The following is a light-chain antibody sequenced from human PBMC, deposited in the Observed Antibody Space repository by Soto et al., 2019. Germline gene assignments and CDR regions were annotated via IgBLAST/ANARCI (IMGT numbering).Light chain of an antibody. Sequence: QSVLTQPPSVSGSPGQSFTISCSGTSSDVGTYNRVSWYQQPPGTAPKLIIYEVSYRPSGVPDRFSGSTSGNAASLTISGLQAEDEADYYCTSYRSGNTLVFGGGTQLTVL. CDR1: SSDVGTYNR. J-gene: IGLJ3*02. CDR3: TSYRSGNTLV. CDR2: EVS. V-gene: IGLV2-18*02.